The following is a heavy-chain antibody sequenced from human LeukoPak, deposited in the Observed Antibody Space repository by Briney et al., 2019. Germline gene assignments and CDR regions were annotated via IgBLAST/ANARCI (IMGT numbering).Heavy chain of an antibody. Sequence: GGSLRLSCAASGFTFSSYTMHWVRQAPGKGLVWVSRINSDGSSTTYADSVKGRFTISRDNAKNTLYLQASSLRAEDTAVYYCTSDSSAYYFGYWGQGTLVTVSS. J-gene: IGHJ4*02. CDR2: INSDGSST. D-gene: IGHD3-22*01. CDR1: GFTFSSYT. V-gene: IGHV3-74*01. CDR3: TSDSSAYYFGY.